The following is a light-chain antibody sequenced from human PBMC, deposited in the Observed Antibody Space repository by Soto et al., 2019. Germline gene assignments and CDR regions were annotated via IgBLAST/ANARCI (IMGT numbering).Light chain of an antibody. J-gene: IGKJ1*01. Sequence: ETGLTQSPCTVSLSPGERATLSCRASQSISSNYLAWYQQKPGQAPRLLVYGASSRATGIPDRFSGSGSGTDFTLTISRLEPEDFAVYYCQQYGSSRWTFGQGTKVDIK. CDR1: QSISSNY. CDR3: QQYGSSRWT. V-gene: IGKV3-20*01. CDR2: GAS.